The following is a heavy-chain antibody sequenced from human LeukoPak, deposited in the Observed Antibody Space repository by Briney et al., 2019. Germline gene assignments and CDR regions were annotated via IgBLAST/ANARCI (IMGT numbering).Heavy chain of an antibody. Sequence: GGSLRLSCAASGFTFSDYYRSWIRQAPGKGLEWVSYISSSGSTIYYADSVKGRFTISRDNAKNSLYLQMNSLRAEDTAVYYCASVLRYFDWGFDIWGQGTMVTVSS. J-gene: IGHJ3*02. CDR1: GFTFSDYY. CDR3: ASVLRYFDWGFDI. CDR2: ISSSGSTI. D-gene: IGHD3-9*01. V-gene: IGHV3-11*01.